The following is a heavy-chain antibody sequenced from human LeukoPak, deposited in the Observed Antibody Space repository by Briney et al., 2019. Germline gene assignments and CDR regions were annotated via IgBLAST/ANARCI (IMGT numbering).Heavy chain of an antibody. Sequence: GGSLRLSCAASGFTFSSYSMNWVRQAPGKGLEWVSSISSSSSYIYYADSVKGRFTISRDNSKNTLYLQMNSLRAEDTAVYYCAREGTREGLSDYYYMDVWGKGTTVTVSS. CDR3: AREGTREGLSDYYYMDV. D-gene: IGHD1-14*01. CDR1: GFTFSSYS. J-gene: IGHJ6*03. CDR2: ISSSSSYI. V-gene: IGHV3-21*01.